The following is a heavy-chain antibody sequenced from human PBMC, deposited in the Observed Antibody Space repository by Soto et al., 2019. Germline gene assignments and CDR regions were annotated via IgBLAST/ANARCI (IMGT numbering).Heavy chain of an antibody. Sequence: PGGSLRLSCAASGFTFSSYGMHWVRQAPGKGLEWVAVIWYDGSNKYYADSVKGRFTISRDSSKNTLYLQMNSLRAEDTAVYYCARDGRIAAAHYYYYGMDVWGQGTTVTVSS. J-gene: IGHJ6*02. CDR1: GFTFSSYG. CDR2: IWYDGSNK. V-gene: IGHV3-33*01. CDR3: ARDGRIAAAHYYYYGMDV. D-gene: IGHD6-13*01.